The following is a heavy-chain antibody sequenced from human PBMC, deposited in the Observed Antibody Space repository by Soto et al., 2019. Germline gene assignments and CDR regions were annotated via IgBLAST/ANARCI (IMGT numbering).Heavy chain of an antibody. CDR1: GGSFISNNW. CDR3: ASRDPGTSVDY. V-gene: IGHV4-4*02. J-gene: IGHJ4*02. CDR2: IYRTGST. Sequence: SSETLSLTCAVSGGSFISNNWWTWVRQPPGQGLEWIGEIYRTGSTNYNPSLKSRVTISLDKSENQFSLKVTSLTAADTAVYYCASRDPGTSVDYWGQGTLVTVPQ. D-gene: IGHD1-7*01.